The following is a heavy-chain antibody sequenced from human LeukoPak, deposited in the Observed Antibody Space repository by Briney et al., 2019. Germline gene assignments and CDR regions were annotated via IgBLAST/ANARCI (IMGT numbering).Heavy chain of an antibody. Sequence: SVKVSCKASGGTFSSYAISWVRQAPGQGLEWMGGTIPIFGTANYAQKFQGRVTITADESTSTAYMELSSLRSEDTAVYYCARDRVVVPAAIGGENYYYMDVWGKGTTVTVSS. V-gene: IGHV1-69*13. CDR1: GGTFSSYA. CDR2: TIPIFGTA. D-gene: IGHD2-2*01. CDR3: ARDRVVVPAAIGGENYYYMDV. J-gene: IGHJ6*03.